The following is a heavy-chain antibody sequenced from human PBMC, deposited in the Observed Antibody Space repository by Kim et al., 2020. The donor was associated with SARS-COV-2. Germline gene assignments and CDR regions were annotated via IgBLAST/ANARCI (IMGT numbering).Heavy chain of an antibody. Sequence: ASVKVSCKASVYTFTSYAMNWVRQAPGQGLEWMGWINTNTGNPTYAQGFTGRFVFSLDTSVSTAYLQISSLKAEDTAVYYCARQWGPRSSNKYYYYGMDVWGQGTTVTVSS. CDR3: ARQWGPRSSNKYYYYGMDV. CDR1: VYTFTSYA. CDR2: INTNTGNP. V-gene: IGHV7-4-1*02. J-gene: IGHJ6*02. D-gene: IGHD6-13*01.